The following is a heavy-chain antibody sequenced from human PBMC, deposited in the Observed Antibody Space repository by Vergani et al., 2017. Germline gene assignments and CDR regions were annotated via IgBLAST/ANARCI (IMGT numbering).Heavy chain of an antibody. V-gene: IGHV1-18*04. CDR1: GYTFTSYG. D-gene: IGHD3-10*01. Sequence: QVQLVQSGAEVKKPGASVKVSCKASGYTFTSYGISWVRQAPGQGLEWMGWISAYNGNTNYAQKLQGRVTMTTDTSTSTAYMELRSLRSEDTAVYYCARGLSYYGSGSYGAPNWFDPWGQGTLVTVSS. CDR3: ARGLSYYGSGSYGAPNWFDP. J-gene: IGHJ5*02. CDR2: ISAYNGNT.